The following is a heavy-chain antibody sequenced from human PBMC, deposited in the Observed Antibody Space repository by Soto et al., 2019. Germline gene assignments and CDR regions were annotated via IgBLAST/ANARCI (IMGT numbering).Heavy chain of an antibody. CDR2: IYSGGST. V-gene: IGHV3-53*01. CDR3: GRPPWFYYGMDV. Sequence: EVQLVESGGGLIQPGGSLRLSCAASGFTVSSNYMSWVRQAPGKGLEWVSVIYSGGSTYYADSVKGRFTISRDNSKNTLYLQINTLRAEDPAVYYCGRPPWFYYGMDVWAQGTTVTVSS. CDR1: GFTVSSNY. D-gene: IGHD3-10*01. J-gene: IGHJ6*02.